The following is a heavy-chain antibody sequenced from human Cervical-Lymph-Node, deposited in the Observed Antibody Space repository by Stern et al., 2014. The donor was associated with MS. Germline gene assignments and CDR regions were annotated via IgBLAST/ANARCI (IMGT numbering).Heavy chain of an antibody. Sequence: QVQLQESGPGLVKPSGTLSLTCAASGGTVSSTNWWSCVRPSPGKGPEWVGNTYHSRACSYRPSLRSRVSISLDTSKTHLSLHLTSVTAADTAVYYCARERQQYCNSEGCSYWYFDLWGRGTLVTVSS. V-gene: IGHV4-4*02. J-gene: IGHJ2*01. CDR3: ARERQQYCNSEGCSYWYFDL. D-gene: IGHD2/OR15-2a*01. CDR1: GGTVSSTNW. CDR2: TYHSRAC.